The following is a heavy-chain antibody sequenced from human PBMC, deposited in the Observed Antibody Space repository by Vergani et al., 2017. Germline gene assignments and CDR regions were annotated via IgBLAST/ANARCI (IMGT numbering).Heavy chain of an antibody. CDR3: AREGHLVWPDLDY. J-gene: IGHJ4*02. V-gene: IGHV3-7*01. CDR2: MKEDGADK. CDR1: GFKLDEYW. D-gene: IGHD5/OR15-5a*01. Sequence: EVHLVESGGGLVQPGGSLRLSCVGSGFKLDEYWMSWVRQAPGKGLEWVADMKEDGADKKYVDSVKGRFTISRENAKNSLFLQMNSLRAEDTAVYFCAREGHLVWPDLDYWGQGTLVSVSS.